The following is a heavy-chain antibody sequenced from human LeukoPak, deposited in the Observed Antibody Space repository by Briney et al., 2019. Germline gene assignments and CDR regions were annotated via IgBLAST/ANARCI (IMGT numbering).Heavy chain of an antibody. D-gene: IGHD3-9*01. Sequence: GGSLRLSCAASEFTFSHHWMTWVRQAPGKGLELVANIKQDGSETYYVDSVKGRFTISRDNAKNSLDMQMNSLRAEDTAVYYCARDDDILTGCDYWGQGTLVTVSS. CDR2: IKQDGSET. CDR3: ARDDDILTGCDY. J-gene: IGHJ4*02. V-gene: IGHV3-7*01. CDR1: EFTFSHHW.